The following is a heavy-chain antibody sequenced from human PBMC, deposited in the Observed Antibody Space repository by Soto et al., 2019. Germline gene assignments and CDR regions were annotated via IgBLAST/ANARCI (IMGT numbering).Heavy chain of an antibody. V-gene: IGHV3-23*01. J-gene: IGHJ4*02. CDR1: GFTFSNYA. CDR3: ARVSGITMVRGPGLDY. D-gene: IGHD3-10*01. Sequence: PGGSLRLSCAASGFTFSNYAMSWVRQAPGKGLEWVSAISYGGGTTYYADSVKGRFTISRDNSKNTLYLQMNSLRAEDTAVYYCARVSGITMVRGPGLDYWGQGTLVTVSS. CDR2: ISYGGGTT.